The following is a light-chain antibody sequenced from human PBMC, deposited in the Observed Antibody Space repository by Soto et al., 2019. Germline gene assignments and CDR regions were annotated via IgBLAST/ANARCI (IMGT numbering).Light chain of an antibody. CDR3: SSYTSSTTGVV. Sequence: QSALTQPASVSGSPGQSITISCTGTSSDIGYYNYVSWHQQHPGKAPKLMIYEVSNRPSGVSNRFSGSRSGDTASLTISGLRAEDEADYFCSSYTSSTTGVVFGGGTKVTVL. V-gene: IGLV2-14*01. CDR2: EVS. J-gene: IGLJ2*01. CDR1: SSDIGYYNY.